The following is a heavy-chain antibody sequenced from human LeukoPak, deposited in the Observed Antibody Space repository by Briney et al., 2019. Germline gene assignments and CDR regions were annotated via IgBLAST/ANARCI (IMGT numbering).Heavy chain of an antibody. CDR3: AREDGINLGPPHYYYYGMDV. D-gene: IGHD3-10*01. V-gene: IGHV4-4*07. Sequence: SETLSLTCTVSGGXISSSYWSWIRQPPGKGLEWIGSVYISGSTNYNPSFKSRVTMSVDTSKNQFSLKLRSVTAADTAVYYCAREDGINLGPPHYYYYGMDVWGQGTTVTVSS. J-gene: IGHJ6*02. CDR2: VYISGST. CDR1: GGXISSSY.